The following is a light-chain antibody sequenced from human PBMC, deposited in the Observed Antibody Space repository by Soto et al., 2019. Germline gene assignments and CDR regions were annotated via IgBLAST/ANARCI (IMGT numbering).Light chain of an antibody. V-gene: IGKV3-15*01. CDR2: GTS. CDR1: QSVSSN. CDR3: QQYNNWPLT. Sequence: EIVLTQSPGTLSLSPGERATLACRASQSVSSNLAWYQQKPGKPPRLLIYGTSTRATGIPARFSGSGSGTEFTLTISRLQSEDFEVYYCQQYNNWPLTFGQGTKVDIK. J-gene: IGKJ1*01.